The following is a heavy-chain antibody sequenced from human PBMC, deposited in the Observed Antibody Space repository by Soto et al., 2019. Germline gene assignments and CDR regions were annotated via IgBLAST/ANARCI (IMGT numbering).Heavy chain of an antibody. CDR2: INHKTNT. Sequence: QVQLQQWGAGLLRPSETLSLTCAGYGGSFNDFYWTWSRQPPGKGLEWIGEINHKTNTHYKPSLESRITFSIDTSKNQFSLRLTSVTAADTALYYCARGEWMIRGADYYYYMDVWGKGTTVTVSS. CDR3: ARGEWMIRGADYYYYMDV. D-gene: IGHD3-10*01. CDR1: GGSFNDFY. V-gene: IGHV4-34*02. J-gene: IGHJ6*03.